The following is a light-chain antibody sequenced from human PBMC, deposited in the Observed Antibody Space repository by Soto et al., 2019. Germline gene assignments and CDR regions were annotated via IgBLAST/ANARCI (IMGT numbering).Light chain of an antibody. J-gene: IGKJ5*01. V-gene: IGKV3-11*01. CDR2: DAY. Sequence: EVVLTQSQVTLSLSTGVRATLSCRASQSFRGLLAWYKQKPGQAPRLLIYDAYNRATGIPPRFSGSGSGTDFTLTSISLGPEDFAVYYCLQRHIWTIAFGQGTRLEIK. CDR3: LQRHIWTIA. CDR1: QSFRGL.